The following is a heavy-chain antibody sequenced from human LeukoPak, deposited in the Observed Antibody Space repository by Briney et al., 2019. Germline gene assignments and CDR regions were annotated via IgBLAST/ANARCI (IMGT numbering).Heavy chain of an antibody. CDR3: ARDPSLWGAVAGVYYFDY. D-gene: IGHD6-19*01. V-gene: IGHV3-30*03. Sequence: GGSLRLSCAASGFTFSTYGMHWVRQAPGKGLEWVAVISYDGSNKYYADSVKGRFTISRDNSKNTLYLQMNSLRAEDTAVYYCARDPSLWGAVAGVYYFDYWGQGTLVTVSS. CDR1: GFTFSTYG. J-gene: IGHJ4*02. CDR2: ISYDGSNK.